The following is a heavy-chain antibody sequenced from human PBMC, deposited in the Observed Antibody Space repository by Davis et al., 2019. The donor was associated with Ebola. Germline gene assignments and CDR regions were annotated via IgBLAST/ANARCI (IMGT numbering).Heavy chain of an antibody. J-gene: IGHJ6*04. CDR1: GFNFNTYS. CDR3: AVATMVRGVALDYYYGMDV. D-gene: IGHD3-10*01. Sequence: GGSLRLSCAASGFNFNTYSMNWVRQAPGKGLEWVSSISSSDTYIHYADSVKGRFTISRDNAKSSLYLQLNSLRDEDTAVYYCAVATMVRGVALDYYYGMDVWGKGTTVTVSS. V-gene: IGHV3-21*01. CDR2: ISSSDTYI.